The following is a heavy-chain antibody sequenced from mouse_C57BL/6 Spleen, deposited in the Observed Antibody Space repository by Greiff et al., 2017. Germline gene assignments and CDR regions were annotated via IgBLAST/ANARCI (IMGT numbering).Heavy chain of an antibody. D-gene: IGHD4-1*01. Sequence: EVQVVESEGGLVQPGSSMKLSCTASGFTFSDYYMAWVRQVPEKGLEWVANINYDGSSTYYLDSLKSRFIISRDNAKNILYLQMSSLKSEDTATYYCARVGKAFDYWGQGTTLTVSS. J-gene: IGHJ2*01. V-gene: IGHV5-16*01. CDR1: GFTFSDYY. CDR2: INYDGSST. CDR3: ARVGKAFDY.